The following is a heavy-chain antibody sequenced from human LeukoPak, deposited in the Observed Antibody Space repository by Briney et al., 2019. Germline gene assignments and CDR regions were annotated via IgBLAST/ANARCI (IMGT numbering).Heavy chain of an antibody. V-gene: IGHV4-39*01. D-gene: IGHD2-2*01. J-gene: IGHJ4*02. Sequence: TSETLSLTCTVSGGSISSSSYYWGWIRQPPGKGLEWIGSIYYSGSTYYNPSLKSRVTISVDTSKNQFSLKLSSVTAADTAVYYCARHGRLIVVVPAAMYYFDYWGQGTLVTVSS. CDR2: IYYSGST. CDR1: GGSISSSSYY. CDR3: ARHGRLIVVVPAAMYYFDY.